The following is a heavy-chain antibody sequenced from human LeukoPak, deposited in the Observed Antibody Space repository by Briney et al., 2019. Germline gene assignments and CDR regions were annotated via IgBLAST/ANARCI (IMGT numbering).Heavy chain of an antibody. CDR3: ARESPRGGEYYFDY. D-gene: IGHD2-15*01. CDR2: INPDSGGT. Sequence: ASVKVSCKASGYTFTDYFVHWVRQAPGQGLEWMGWINPDSGGTFFKQKFQGRVTMTRDTSINTVDMELSRLTSDDTAVYYCARESPRGGEYYFDYWGQGALVTVSS. J-gene: IGHJ4*02. V-gene: IGHV1-2*02. CDR1: GYTFTDYF.